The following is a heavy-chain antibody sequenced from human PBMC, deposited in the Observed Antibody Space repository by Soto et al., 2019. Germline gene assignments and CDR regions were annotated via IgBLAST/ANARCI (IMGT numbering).Heavy chain of an antibody. CDR3: AKDRSHYDILTGYYPAHNFDY. D-gene: IGHD3-9*01. CDR2: VNDRGDAT. J-gene: IGHJ4*02. V-gene: IGHV3-23*01. Sequence: GGSLRLSCAASAFTFSTYAMSWIRQAPGTGLEWVSTVNDRGDATYYADSVKGRFTISRDNSKNTLYLQMNSLRAEDTAVYYCAKDRSHYDILTGYYPAHNFDYWGQGTLVTVSS. CDR1: AFTFSTYA.